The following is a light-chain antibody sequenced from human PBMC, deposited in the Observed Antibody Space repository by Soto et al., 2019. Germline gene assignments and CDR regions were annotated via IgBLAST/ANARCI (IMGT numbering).Light chain of an antibody. CDR2: DAS. CDR3: QQYGSSPLT. CDR1: QSVSTY. V-gene: IGKV3-20*01. Sequence: EIVLTQSPATLSLSPGERATLSCRASQSVSTYLAWYQQKPGQAHRXLIYDASNRATGIPDRFSGSGSETDGSLTISRLEPEDWAAYFCQQYGSSPLTFGGGTKVDIK. J-gene: IGKJ4*01.